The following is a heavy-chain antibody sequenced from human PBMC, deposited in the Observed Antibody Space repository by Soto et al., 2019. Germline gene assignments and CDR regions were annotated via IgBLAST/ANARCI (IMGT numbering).Heavy chain of an antibody. V-gene: IGHV3-7*04. J-gene: IGHJ4*02. Sequence: EVQLVESGGGLVQPGGSLRLSCAASGFTFTSYWMTLVRQAPGKGLEWVANIKQDGGEKYYVGSVKGRFTISRDNAENSLHLQLDSLGAEDAAVYYCARGAFPTWGTYPLDYWGQGTLVTVSS. D-gene: IGHD3-16*02. CDR1: GFTFTSYW. CDR3: ARGAFPTWGTYPLDY. CDR2: IKQDGGEK.